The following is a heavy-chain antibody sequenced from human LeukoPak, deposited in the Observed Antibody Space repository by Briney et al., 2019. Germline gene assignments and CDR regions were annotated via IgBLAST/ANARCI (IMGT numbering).Heavy chain of an antibody. D-gene: IGHD5-12*01. J-gene: IGHJ5*02. V-gene: IGHV3-7*02. CDR2: ITQGGSEK. Sequence: QPGGSLRLSCAPSGFTLSIFWMSCVRQAPGKGLEWVANITQGGSEKFYVDSVKGRFTISRDNAKNSLYLQMSSLRAEDTAVYYCATMDGYNSRWFDDCGQGTLVTVSS. CDR3: ATMDGYNSRWFDD. CDR1: GFTLSIFW.